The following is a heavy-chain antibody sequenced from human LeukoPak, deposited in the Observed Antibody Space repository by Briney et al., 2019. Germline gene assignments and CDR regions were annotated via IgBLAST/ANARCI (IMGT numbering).Heavy chain of an antibody. CDR1: GGSISSYD. Sequence: SETLSLTCTVSGGSISSYDWSWIRQPPGKGLEWIGYIYYSGSTNYNPSLKSRVTISVDTSKNQFSLKLSSVTAADTAVYYCARGPRGGYDSSGYYYYWGQGTLVTVSS. CDR2: IYYSGST. J-gene: IGHJ4*02. D-gene: IGHD3-22*01. CDR3: ARGPRGGYDSSGYYYY. V-gene: IGHV4-59*08.